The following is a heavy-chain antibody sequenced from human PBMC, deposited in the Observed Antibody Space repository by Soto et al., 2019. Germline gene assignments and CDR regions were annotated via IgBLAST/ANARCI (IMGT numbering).Heavy chain of an antibody. V-gene: IGHV3-33*01. CDR2: IWYDGSNK. Sequence: QVQLVESGGGVVQPGRSLRLSCAASGFTFSRYGMHWVRQAPGKGLEWVAVIWYDGSNKYYADSVKGRFTISIDNSKNKLYLHMNSLRAEGTAMYYCARDPTFGELLRVMDVWGQGTTVTVSS. D-gene: IGHD3-10*02. J-gene: IGHJ6*02. CDR1: GFTFSRYG. CDR3: ARDPTFGELLRVMDV.